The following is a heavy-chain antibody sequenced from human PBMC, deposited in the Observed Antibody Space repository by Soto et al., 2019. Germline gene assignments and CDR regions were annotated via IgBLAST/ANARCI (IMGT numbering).Heavy chain of an antibody. D-gene: IGHD2-2*01. CDR1: GFTFSDYY. V-gene: IGHV3-11*01. Sequence: QEQLVESGGGLVKPGGSLRLSCAASGFTFSDYYMSWIRQAPGKGLEWVAFTNSSGKTIYHADSVKGRFTISRDNSRESVYLHMSELRAGDTVVYYCAAALCVTTTCHWGPGFWGRGTLVTVSS. CDR2: TNSSGKTI. J-gene: IGHJ4*02. CDR3: AAALCVTTTCHWGPGF.